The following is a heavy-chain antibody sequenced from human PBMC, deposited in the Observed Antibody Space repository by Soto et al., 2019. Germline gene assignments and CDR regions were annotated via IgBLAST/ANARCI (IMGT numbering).Heavy chain of an antibody. Sequence: QVQLQESGPGLVKPSQTLSLTCTVSGDSISSGGYYWSWIRQHPGKGLEWIGYISYSGSTYYNPSLKTRVTISVDTSKNQFSLKLSSVTAADTAVYYCACLREANGAIDYWGQGTLVTVSS. J-gene: IGHJ4*02. CDR3: ACLREANGAIDY. CDR1: GDSISSGGYY. D-gene: IGHD2-8*01. V-gene: IGHV4-31*03. CDR2: ISYSGST.